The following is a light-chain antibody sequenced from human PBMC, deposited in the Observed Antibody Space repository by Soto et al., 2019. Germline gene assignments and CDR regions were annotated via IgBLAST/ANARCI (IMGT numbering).Light chain of an antibody. CDR1: SSNLGAGYD. CDR2: DNT. J-gene: IGLJ3*02. Sequence: QSVLTQPPSMSGAPGQRVTMSCTGSSSNLGAGYDVHWYQRLPGAAPKLLIYDNTHRPSGVPNRFSGSKSGTSASLAITGLQAEDEADYCCQSYDSGLSGHWVFGGGTKLTVL. CDR3: QSYDSGLSGHWV. V-gene: IGLV1-40*01.